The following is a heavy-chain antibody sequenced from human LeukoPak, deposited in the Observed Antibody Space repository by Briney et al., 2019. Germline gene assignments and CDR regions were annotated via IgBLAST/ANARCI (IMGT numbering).Heavy chain of an antibody. CDR3: ATLPVLRYFDWFNDAFDI. D-gene: IGHD3-9*01. CDR1: GYTFTSYD. J-gene: IGHJ3*02. Sequence: ASVKVSCKASGYTFTSYDINWVRQATGQGLEWMGWMNPNSGNTGYAQKFQGRVTMTRNTPISTAYMELSSLRSEDTAVYYCATLPVLRYFDWFNDAFDIWGQGTMVTVSS. CDR2: MNPNSGNT. V-gene: IGHV1-8*01.